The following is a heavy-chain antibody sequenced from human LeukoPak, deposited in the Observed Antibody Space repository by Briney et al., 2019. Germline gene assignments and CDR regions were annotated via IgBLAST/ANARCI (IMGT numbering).Heavy chain of an antibody. CDR1: GYTFTSYD. CDR3: ARAPVAYYDFWSGYYGSYYYYMDV. J-gene: IGHJ6*03. Sequence: VASVKVSCKASGYTFTSYDINWVRQATGQGLAWMGWMNPNSGNTGYAQKFQGRVTMTRNTSISTAYMELSSLRSEDTAVYYCARAPVAYYDFWSGYYGSYYYYMDVWGKGTTVTVSS. CDR2: MNPNSGNT. V-gene: IGHV1-8*01. D-gene: IGHD3-3*01.